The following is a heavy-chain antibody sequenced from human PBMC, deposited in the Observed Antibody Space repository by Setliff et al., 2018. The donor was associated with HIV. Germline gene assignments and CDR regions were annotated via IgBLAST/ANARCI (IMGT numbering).Heavy chain of an antibody. D-gene: IGHD1-26*01. Sequence: PSETLSLTCSVSGASLSSGDSYWAWIRQPPGKGLKWIGSIYYTGSTFSNPSLKSRVTISGDTTRSQFSLKLDSVTAADTALYYCARRSLNSTPDAFGIWGQGTMVTVSS. CDR2: IYYTGST. CDR1: GASLSSGDSY. J-gene: IGHJ3*02. V-gene: IGHV4-39*01. CDR3: ARRSLNSTPDAFGI.